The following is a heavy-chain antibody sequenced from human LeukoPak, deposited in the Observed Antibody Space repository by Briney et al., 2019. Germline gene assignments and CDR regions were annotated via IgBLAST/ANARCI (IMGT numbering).Heavy chain of an antibody. CDR1: GGSISSGGYY. Sequence: PSQTLSLTCTVSGGSISSGGYYWSWIRQHPGKGLEWIGYIYYSGSTYYNPSLKSRVTISVDTSKNQFSLKLSSVTAADTAVYYCARDPGVGVTTLGNWFDPWGQGTLVTVSS. J-gene: IGHJ5*02. V-gene: IGHV4-31*03. CDR2: IYYSGST. D-gene: IGHD4-17*01. CDR3: ARDPGVGVTTLGNWFDP.